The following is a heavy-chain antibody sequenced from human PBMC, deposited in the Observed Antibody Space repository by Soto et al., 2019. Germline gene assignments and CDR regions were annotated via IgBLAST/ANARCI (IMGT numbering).Heavy chain of an antibody. CDR3: AIVVPGAEAWFGP. J-gene: IGHJ5*02. CDR1: GYTFSNYG. V-gene: IGHV1-18*01. CDR2: ISLYSDGT. D-gene: IGHD2-2*01. Sequence: QVQLVQSGGAVKRPGASVKVSCKTSGYTFSNYGITWVRQAPGQPLEWLGWISLYSDGTNYAQKFPGRVSMTTDTSTPTASMELRSLSYADTAAYCCAIVVPGAEAWFGPWCQGTLVTVSS.